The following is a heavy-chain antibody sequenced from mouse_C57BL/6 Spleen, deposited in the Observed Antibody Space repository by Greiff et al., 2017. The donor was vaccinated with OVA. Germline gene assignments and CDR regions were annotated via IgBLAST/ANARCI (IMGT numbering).Heavy chain of an antibody. CDR2: INPNNGGT. D-gene: IGHD1-1*01. CDR1: GYTFTDYN. V-gene: IGHV1-22*01. Sequence: VQLQQSGPELVKPGASVKMSCKASGYTFTDYNMHWVKQSHGKSLEWIGYINPNNGGTSYNQKFKGKATLTVNKSSSTAYMELRSLTSEDSAVYYCAREAYYYGSSYENFDYWGQGTTLTVSS. J-gene: IGHJ2*01. CDR3: AREAYYYGSSYENFDY.